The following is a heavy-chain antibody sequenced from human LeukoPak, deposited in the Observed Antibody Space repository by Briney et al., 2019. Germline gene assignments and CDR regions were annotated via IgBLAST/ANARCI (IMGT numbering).Heavy chain of an antibody. D-gene: IGHD4-17*01. Sequence: SETLSLTCTISGDSTNTYFWSWIRQPPGKGLEWIGYIYYTGTTNYNPSLKSRVTISVDTSKNQFSLKVSSVTAADTGVYYCASKSTDHGELRFDYWGQGTLVTVSS. CDR2: IYYTGTT. J-gene: IGHJ4*02. V-gene: IGHV4-59*01. CDR1: GDSTNTYF. CDR3: ASKSTDHGELRFDY.